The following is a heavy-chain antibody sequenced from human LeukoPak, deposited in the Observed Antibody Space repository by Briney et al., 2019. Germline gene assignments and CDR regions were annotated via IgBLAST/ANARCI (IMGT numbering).Heavy chain of an antibody. CDR2: ISAYNGDT. J-gene: IGHJ4*02. D-gene: IGHD5-24*01. CDR3: GRDLPRVACDNYGIDY. CDR1: GYTFTTYG. V-gene: IGHV1-18*01. Sequence: GASVKVSCKASGYTFTTYGFSWVRQAPGQGLEWMGWISAYNGDTNYAQKLQGRVTMTTDTSTSTAYMELRSLRSDDTAVDYCGRDLPRVACDNYGIDYWGQGTLVTVSS.